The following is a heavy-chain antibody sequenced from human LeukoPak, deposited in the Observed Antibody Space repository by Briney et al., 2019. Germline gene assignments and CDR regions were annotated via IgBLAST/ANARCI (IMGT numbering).Heavy chain of an antibody. D-gene: IGHD2-15*01. Sequence: SETLSLTCTVSGDSMTDYYWGWIRQPPGKGPEWIGYVYSSGSTNYSPSLESRVTISEDTFNNQFSLNLNSVTAADTAIYYCARYQKGGGAFDFWGQGTMVTVSS. J-gene: IGHJ3*01. V-gene: IGHV4-59*01. CDR1: GDSMTDYY. CDR3: ARYQKGGGAFDF. CDR2: VYSSGST.